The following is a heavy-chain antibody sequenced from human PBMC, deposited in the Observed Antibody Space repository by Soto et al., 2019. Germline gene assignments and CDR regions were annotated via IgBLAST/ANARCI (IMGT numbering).Heavy chain of an antibody. V-gene: IGHV1-46*01. Sequence: ASVKVSCKVSGYTLTELSMHWVRQSPVQGLAWMGIINPSGGSTSYAQKFQGRVTMTRDTSTSTVYMELSSLRSEDTAVYYCARIGGYYYDSSGQRGHNWFDPWGQGTLVTVSS. CDR1: GYTLTELS. D-gene: IGHD3-22*01. J-gene: IGHJ5*02. CDR2: INPSGGST. CDR3: ARIGGYYYDSSGQRGHNWFDP.